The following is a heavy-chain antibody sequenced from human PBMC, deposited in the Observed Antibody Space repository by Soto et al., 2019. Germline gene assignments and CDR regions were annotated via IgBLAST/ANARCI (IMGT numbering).Heavy chain of an antibody. CDR1: GFTFSSYG. CDR3: AKTPLYYYFDY. CDR2: ISGSSGST. Sequence: GGSLRLSCAAYGFTFSSYGMSWVRQAPGKGLEWVSAISGSSGSTYYAHSVKGRFTISRDNSKNTLYLQMNSLRAEDTAVYYCAKTPLYYYFDYWGQGTLVTVSS. D-gene: IGHD1-26*01. J-gene: IGHJ4*02. V-gene: IGHV3-23*01.